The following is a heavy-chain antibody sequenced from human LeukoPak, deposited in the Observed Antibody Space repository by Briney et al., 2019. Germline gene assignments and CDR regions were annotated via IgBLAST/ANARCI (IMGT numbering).Heavy chain of an antibody. CDR1: GGTLSNYP. J-gene: IGHJ4*02. Sequence: SVEVSCKASGGTLSNYPISWVRQAPGQGLEWMGGIIPIFGIPNYAQKFQGRVTVIADESTSTAYMELSSLRSEDTAVYYCARAPLGEPVPFEYWGQGTLVTVSS. D-gene: IGHD3-16*01. CDR2: IIPIFGIP. V-gene: IGHV1-69*13. CDR3: ARAPLGEPVPFEY.